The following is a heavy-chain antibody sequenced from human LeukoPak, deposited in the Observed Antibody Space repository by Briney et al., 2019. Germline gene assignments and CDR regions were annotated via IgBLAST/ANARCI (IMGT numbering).Heavy chain of an antibody. V-gene: IGHV3-7*01. Sequence: GGTLRLSCAASGFTFSSYWMSWVRQAPGKGLEWVANIKQDGSEKYYVDSVKGRFTISRDNAKNSLILQMNSLRAEDTAVYYCARVDIVVVPAATPAHPYYYYNDVWGTGTTVTISS. CDR1: GFTFSSYW. CDR2: IKQDGSEK. J-gene: IGHJ6*03. D-gene: IGHD2-2*02. CDR3: ARVDIVVVPAATPAHPYYYYNDV.